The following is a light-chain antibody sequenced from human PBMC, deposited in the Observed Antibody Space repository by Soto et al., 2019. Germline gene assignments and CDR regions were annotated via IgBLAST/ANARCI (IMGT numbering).Light chain of an antibody. J-gene: IGLJ3*02. CDR2: DVI. CDR3: CSYAGSSLWV. V-gene: IGLV2-11*01. CDR1: NSDVGVYNY. Sequence: QSALTQPRSVSGSPGQSVTISCTGTNSDVGVYNYVSWYQQHPGKAPQLVIYDVIKRPSGVPYRFSGSKSGNTASLTISGLQAEDEADYYCCSYAGSSLWVFGGGTKLTVL.